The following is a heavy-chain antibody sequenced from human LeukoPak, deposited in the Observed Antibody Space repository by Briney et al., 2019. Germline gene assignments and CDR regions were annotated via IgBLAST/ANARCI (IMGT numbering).Heavy chain of an antibody. CDR3: ARALKTGYSSGWYIDY. CDR1: GFTFSSYS. Sequence: PGGSLRLSCAASGFTFSSYSMNWVRQAPGKGLEWVSSISSSSSYIYYADSVKGRFTISRDNAKNSLYLQMNSLRAEDTAVYYCARALKTGYSSGWYIDYWGQGTLVTVSS. J-gene: IGHJ4*02. V-gene: IGHV3-21*01. CDR2: ISSSSSYI. D-gene: IGHD6-19*01.